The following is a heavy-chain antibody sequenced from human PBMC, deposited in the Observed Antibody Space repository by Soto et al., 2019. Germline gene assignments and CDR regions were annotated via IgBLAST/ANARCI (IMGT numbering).Heavy chain of an antibody. CDR2: MNPNSDNT. J-gene: IGHJ4*02. CDR3: ASPTRSAYSGAWSAFDY. D-gene: IGHD1-26*01. Sequence: QVQLVQSGAEVKKPGASVKVSCKASGYTFTSYDINWVRQVTGQGLEWMGWMNPNSDNTDYAQKFPGRVTMTRTTSISTAYRELSRLRSEDTAVYYCASPTRSAYSGAWSAFDYWGQGSLVTVSS. CDR1: GYTFTSYD. V-gene: IGHV1-8*01.